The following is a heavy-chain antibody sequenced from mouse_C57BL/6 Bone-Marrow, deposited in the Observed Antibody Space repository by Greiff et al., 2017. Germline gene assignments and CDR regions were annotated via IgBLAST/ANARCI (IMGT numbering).Heavy chain of an antibody. CDR1: GFTFSDYY. V-gene: IGHV5-16*01. J-gene: IGHJ4*01. CDR3: ARELFLDYAMDY. Sequence: EVQLVESEGGLVQPGSSMKLSCTASGFTFSDYYMAWVRQVPEKGLEWFAHINYDGSSTYYHDSLTRRFIFARDNAKNLLYLQLRSLTSEDTATYVCARELFLDYAMDYWGQGTSVTVSS. CDR2: INYDGSST. D-gene: IGHD1-1*02.